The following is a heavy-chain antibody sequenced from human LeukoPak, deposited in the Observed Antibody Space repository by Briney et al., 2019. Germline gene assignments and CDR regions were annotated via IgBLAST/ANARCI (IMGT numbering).Heavy chain of an antibody. Sequence: ASVKVSCKASGYTFTDYHLHWVRQAPGQGLEWMGWMDPNSGDTNSAQSFQGRVTMTRETSISTAYMELSRLRFDDTAVYYCARVRRYYYGMDVWGQGTTVTVSS. V-gene: IGHV1-2*02. CDR3: ARVRRYYYGMDV. J-gene: IGHJ6*02. CDR2: MDPNSGDT. CDR1: GYTFTDYH.